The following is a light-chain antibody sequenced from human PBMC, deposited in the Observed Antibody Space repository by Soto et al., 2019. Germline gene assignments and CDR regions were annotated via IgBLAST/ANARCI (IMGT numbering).Light chain of an antibody. Sequence: VLTQPPSVSGAPGQRVTISCTGSSSNIGAGYDVHWYQQLPGTAPKLLIYGNSNRPSGVPDRFSGSKSGTSASLAITGLQAEDEADYYCQSYDSSLSLYVFGTGTKVTVL. CDR3: QSYDSSLSLYV. J-gene: IGLJ1*01. CDR1: SSNIGAGYD. V-gene: IGLV1-40*01. CDR2: GNS.